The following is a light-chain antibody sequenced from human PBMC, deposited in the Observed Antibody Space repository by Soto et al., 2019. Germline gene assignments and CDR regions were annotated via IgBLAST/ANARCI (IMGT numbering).Light chain of an antibody. Sequence: ALTQPPSASGSPGQSVTISCTGTSSDVGGYNYVSWYQQNPGKAPKLMIYEVSKRPSGVPDRFSGSKSGNTASLTVSGLQAEDEADYYCSSYAGSNNFVVFGGGTKLTVL. J-gene: IGLJ2*01. CDR2: EVS. CDR1: SSDVGGYNY. CDR3: SSYAGSNNFVV. V-gene: IGLV2-8*01.